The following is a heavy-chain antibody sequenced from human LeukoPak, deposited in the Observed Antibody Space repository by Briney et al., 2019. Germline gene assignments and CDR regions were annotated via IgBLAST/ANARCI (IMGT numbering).Heavy chain of an antibody. Sequence: GGSLRLSCAASGFTFSSYSMNWVRQAPGKGLEWVSSISSSSSYIYYADSVKGRFTISRDNAKNSLYLQMNSLRAEDTAVYYCVRVSLGSSTWDPPSYWGQGTLVTVSS. CDR2: ISSSSSYI. CDR1: GFTFSSYS. D-gene: IGHD6-13*01. CDR3: VRVSLGSSTWDPPSY. J-gene: IGHJ4*02. V-gene: IGHV3-21*01.